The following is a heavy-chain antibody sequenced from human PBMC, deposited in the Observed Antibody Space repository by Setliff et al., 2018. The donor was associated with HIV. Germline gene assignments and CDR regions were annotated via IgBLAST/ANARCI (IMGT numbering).Heavy chain of an antibody. Sequence: SVKVSCKAAGGTFSGHAINWVRQAPGQGLEWMGEIIPLFGTAHYAQRFQGRVTITADHSASTAYMELSRLKSADTAVYYCASRAAGPSGRFFYYFNQWGQGTLVTVSS. CDR2: IIPLFGTA. V-gene: IGHV1-69*13. CDR1: GGTFSGHA. CDR3: ASRAAGPSGRFFYYFNQ. D-gene: IGHD1-26*01. J-gene: IGHJ4*02.